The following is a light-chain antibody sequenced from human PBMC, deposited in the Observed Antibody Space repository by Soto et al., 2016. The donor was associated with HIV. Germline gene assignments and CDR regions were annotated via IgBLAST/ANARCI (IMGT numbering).Light chain of an antibody. V-gene: IGKV1-39*01. CDR3: QQSYNTPRT. J-gene: IGKJ4*01. CDR2: AAS. CDR1: QMINSY. Sequence: DIQMTQSPSSLSAYIGDRVTITCRASQMINSYLNWYQQKPGKAPKLLIYAASSLHVGVPSRFTGSGSGTDFTLAISSLQPEDFGTYYCQQSYNTPRTFGGGTKVAIK.